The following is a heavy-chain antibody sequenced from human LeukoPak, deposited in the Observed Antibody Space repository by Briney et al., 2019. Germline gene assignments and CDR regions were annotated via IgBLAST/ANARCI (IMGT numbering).Heavy chain of an antibody. CDR3: ARLEGGGSYD. CDR1: GFTFTKYW. CDR2: IKQDGSEK. Sequence: GGSLRLSCAASGFTFTKYWMTWVRQAPGKGLEWVANIKQDGSEKFYVDSVKGRFTISRDNAKNSLYLQMNSLRAEDTAVYYCARLEGGGSYDWGQGTLVTVSS. J-gene: IGHJ4*02. V-gene: IGHV3-7*01. D-gene: IGHD1-26*01.